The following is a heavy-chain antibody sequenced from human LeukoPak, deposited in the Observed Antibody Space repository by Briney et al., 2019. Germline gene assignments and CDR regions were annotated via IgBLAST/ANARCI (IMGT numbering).Heavy chain of an antibody. V-gene: IGHV1-46*01. CDR2: INTSGGTT. CDR1: GYTFTTYY. J-gene: IGHJ6*02. D-gene: IGHD2-21*01. Sequence: ASVKVSCKASGYTFTTYYMHWVRQAPGQGLEWMGIINTSGGTTSYAEKFQGRATMTRDTSTNTVYMEVSSLRSVDTAVYYCARDLFRAAGYNHYGMDVWGQGTTVTVSS. CDR3: ARDLFRAAGYNHYGMDV.